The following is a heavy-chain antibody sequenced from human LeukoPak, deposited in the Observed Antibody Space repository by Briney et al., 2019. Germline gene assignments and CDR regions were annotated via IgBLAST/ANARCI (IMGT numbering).Heavy chain of an antibody. J-gene: IGHJ4*02. CDR1: GFTFSSYA. CDR2: IGGSDGST. V-gene: IGHV3-23*01. Sequence: GGSLRLSCAASGFTFSSYAMGWVRQAPGEGLEWVSIIGGSDGSTYYADSVRGRFIISRDNSKNTLYLQMNSQRAEDTAVYYCARNRGYGGYDSDYWGQGTLVTVSS. CDR3: ARNRGYGGYDSDY. D-gene: IGHD5-12*01.